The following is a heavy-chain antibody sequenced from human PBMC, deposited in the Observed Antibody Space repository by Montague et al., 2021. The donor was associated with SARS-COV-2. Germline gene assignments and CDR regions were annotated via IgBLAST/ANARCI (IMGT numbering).Heavy chain of an antibody. CDR3: ARWDPQTLTLIGLRGTSAIDS. D-gene: IGHD1-26*01. Sequence: SETLSLTCAVYGGSMSGYYCPWIRQSNRTGLEWIAEVNHSENTNYKFNPSLRSRGTVSVDTSKSQFSLKLSSVTAADTGVYYCARWDPQTLTLIGLRGTSAIDSWGHLSLAT. CDR2: VNHSENT. CDR1: GGSMSGYY. J-gene: IGHJ5*01. V-gene: IGHV4-34*01.